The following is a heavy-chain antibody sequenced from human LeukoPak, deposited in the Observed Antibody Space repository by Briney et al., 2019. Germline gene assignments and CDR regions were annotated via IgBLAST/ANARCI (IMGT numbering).Heavy chain of an antibody. D-gene: IGHD6-13*01. Sequence: PSETLSLTCTVSGGSISSGDYYWSWIRQPPGKGLEWIGYIYYSGSTNYNPSLKSRVTISVDTSKNQFSLKLSSVTAADTAVYYCARLGSWYDLRYWGQGTLVTVSS. J-gene: IGHJ4*02. V-gene: IGHV4-61*08. CDR1: GGSISSGDYY. CDR3: ARLGSWYDLRY. CDR2: IYYSGST.